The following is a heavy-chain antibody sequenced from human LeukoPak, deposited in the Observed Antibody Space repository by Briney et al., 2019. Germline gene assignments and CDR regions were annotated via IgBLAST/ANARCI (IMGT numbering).Heavy chain of an antibody. V-gene: IGHV4-30-4*01. Sequence: SATLSLTCTVSGGSVSSGNFYWSWIRQPPGKGLEWIGYIFYLGSTYYNLSLKSRVTMSVDTSKHQFSLKLRSVTAADTAVYYCARKYPDHWFDPWGQGTLVTVSS. D-gene: IGHD6-6*01. J-gene: IGHJ5*02. CDR1: GGSVSSGNFY. CDR3: ARKYPDHWFDP. CDR2: IFYLGST.